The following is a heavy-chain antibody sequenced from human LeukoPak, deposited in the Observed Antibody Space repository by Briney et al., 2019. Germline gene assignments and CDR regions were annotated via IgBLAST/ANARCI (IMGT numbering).Heavy chain of an antibody. D-gene: IGHD6-19*01. CDR2: IYYSGST. V-gene: IGHV4-59*01. CDR1: GGSISSYY. CDR3: ARSLAVAGSSDY. Sequence: PSETLSLTCTVSGGSISSYYWSWIRQPPGKGLEWIGYIYYSGSTNYNPSLKSRVTIPVDTSKNQFSLKLSSVTAADTAVYYCARSLAVAGSSDYWGQGTLVTVSS. J-gene: IGHJ4*02.